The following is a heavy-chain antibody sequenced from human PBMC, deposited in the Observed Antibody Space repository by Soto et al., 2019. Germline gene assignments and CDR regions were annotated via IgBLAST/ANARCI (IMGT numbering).Heavy chain of an antibody. V-gene: IGHV1-3*01. D-gene: IGHD6-19*01. Sequence: GASVKVSCKASGYTFTSYAMHWVRQAPGQRLEWMGWINAGNGNTKYSQKFQGRVTITRDTSASTAYMELSSLRSEDTAVHYCARERVPYSSGWYQFDYWGQGTLVTVSS. CDR2: INAGNGNT. CDR1: GYTFTSYA. J-gene: IGHJ4*02. CDR3: ARERVPYSSGWYQFDY.